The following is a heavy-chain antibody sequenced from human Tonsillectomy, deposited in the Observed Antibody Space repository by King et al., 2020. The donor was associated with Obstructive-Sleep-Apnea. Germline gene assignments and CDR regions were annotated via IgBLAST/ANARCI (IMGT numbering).Heavy chain of an antibody. V-gene: IGHV3-13*01. J-gene: IGHJ6*02. CDR3: ARFYPPDPGMDV. CDR2: IGTAGDT. CDR1: GFTFSSYD. Sequence: QLVQSGGGLVQPGGSLRLSCAASGFTFSSYDMHWVRQATGKGLEWVSAIGTAGDTYYPGSVKGRFTISRENAKNSLYLQMNSLRAGDMAVYYCARFYPPDPGMDVWGQGTTVTVSS. D-gene: IGHD3-16*02.